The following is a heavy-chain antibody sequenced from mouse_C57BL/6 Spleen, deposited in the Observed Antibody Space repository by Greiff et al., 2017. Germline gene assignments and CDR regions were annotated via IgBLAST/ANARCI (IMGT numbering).Heavy chain of an antibody. CDR1: GYTFTSSW. CDR3: ASALYGPLCC. Sequence: QVQLQQPGAELVKPGASVKLSCKASGYTFTSSWMHWVKQRPGQGLEWIGMIHPNSGSTNYNEKFKSKATLTVDKSSCTAYMQLSSLTSEDSAVYYCASALYGPLCCWGQGTTLTVSS. V-gene: IGHV1-64*01. D-gene: IGHD1-1*01. CDR2: IHPNSGST. J-gene: IGHJ2*01.